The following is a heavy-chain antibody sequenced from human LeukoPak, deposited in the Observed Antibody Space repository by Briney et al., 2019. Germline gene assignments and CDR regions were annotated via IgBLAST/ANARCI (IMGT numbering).Heavy chain of an antibody. CDR2: INPDSGGT. Sequence: GASVKVSCKASGYGFTGYFMHWVRQAPGQGLEWMGWINPDSGGTNYVQEFQGRATMTRDTSISTAHMELDGLRYDDTAVYYCTRGGDDEGPNYFDYWGQGTLVTVSS. V-gene: IGHV1-2*02. J-gene: IGHJ4*02. D-gene: IGHD3-10*01. CDR1: GYGFTGYF. CDR3: TRGGDDEGPNYFDY.